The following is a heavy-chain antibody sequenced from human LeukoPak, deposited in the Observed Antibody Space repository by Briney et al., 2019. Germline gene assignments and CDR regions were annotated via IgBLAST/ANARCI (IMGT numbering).Heavy chain of an antibody. CDR2: IYYSGST. D-gene: IGHD1-7*01. CDR1: GGAISSGGYF. V-gene: IGHV4-31*03. Sequence: AETLSFTCTVSGGAISSGGYFWSWIRQYPGKGLEWIVYIYYSGSTSYNPSLKSRVTITVDTSTSHFFLKLTSLTAADTAVYYCASCIKLSRSFDSWGQGTLITVSS. CDR3: ASCIKLSRSFDS. J-gene: IGHJ4*02.